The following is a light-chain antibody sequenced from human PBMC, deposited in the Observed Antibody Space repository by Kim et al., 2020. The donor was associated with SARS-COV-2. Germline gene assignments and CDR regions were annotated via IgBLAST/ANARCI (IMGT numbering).Light chain of an antibody. V-gene: IGKV3-20*01. CDR1: QGVSSSY. J-gene: IGKJ4*01. CDR2: GAS. CDR3: QQYGSPLT. Sequence: LSPGGRATLSCRASQGVSSSYLAWYQQKAGQAPRLLIYGASSRATGIPDRFSGSGSGTDFTLTISRLEPEDFAVYYCQQYGSPLTFGGGTKVDIK.